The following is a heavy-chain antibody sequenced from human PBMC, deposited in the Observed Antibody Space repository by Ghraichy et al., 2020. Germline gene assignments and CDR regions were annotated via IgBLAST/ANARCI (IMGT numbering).Heavy chain of an antibody. J-gene: IGHJ4*02. Sequence: SETLSLTCAVYGGSFSGYYWSWIRQPPGKGLEWIGEINHSGSTNYNPSLKSRVTISVDTSKNQFSLKLSSVTAADTAVYYCARMGYCSGGSCYDFDYWGQGTLVTFSS. CDR2: INHSGST. D-gene: IGHD2-15*01. CDR1: GGSFSGYY. CDR3: ARMGYCSGGSCYDFDY. V-gene: IGHV4-34*01.